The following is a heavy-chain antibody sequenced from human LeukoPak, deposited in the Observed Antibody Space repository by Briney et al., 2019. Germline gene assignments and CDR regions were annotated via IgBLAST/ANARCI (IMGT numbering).Heavy chain of an antibody. CDR1: GYTLTELS. J-gene: IGHJ5*02. CDR2: FYPEDGET. D-gene: IGHD1-26*01. V-gene: IGHV1-24*01. Sequence: GSVKVSCRVSGYTLTELSMQWVRQAPGKGVERMGGFYPEDGETIYAQKFQGRVTMTEDTSTDTAYMELSSLRSEDTAVYYCATDRRWELRLGFDPWGQGTLVTVSS. CDR3: ATDRRWELRLGFDP.